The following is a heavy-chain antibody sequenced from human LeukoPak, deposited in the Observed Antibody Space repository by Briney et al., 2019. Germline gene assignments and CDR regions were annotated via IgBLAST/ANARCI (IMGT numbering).Heavy chain of an antibody. CDR3: AKGPKRMVRGVMGFDP. V-gene: IGHV3-23*01. CDR2: ISGSGGST. D-gene: IGHD3-10*01. Sequence: PGGSLRLSCEVSGFTFSNYWMMWVRQAPGKGLEWVSAISGSGGSTYYADSVKGRFTISRDNSKNTLYLQMNSLRAEDTAVYYCAKGPKRMVRGVMGFDPWGQGTLVTVSS. J-gene: IGHJ5*02. CDR1: GFTFSNYW.